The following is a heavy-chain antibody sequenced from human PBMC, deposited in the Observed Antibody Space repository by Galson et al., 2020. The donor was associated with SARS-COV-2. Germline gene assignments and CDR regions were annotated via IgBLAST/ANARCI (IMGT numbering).Heavy chain of an antibody. CDR1: GFTFSSYS. Sequence: PGGSLRLSCEASGFTFSSYSMNWVRQAPGKGLEWVSSIRSSSSTIYYADSVKGRITIYRDNAKNSLYLQMSGLRDEDTAVYYCARDGGRNSNSWFSYDAFEVWGPGTVVTVSS. J-gene: IGHJ3*01. V-gene: IGHV3-48*02. CDR2: IRSSSSTI. CDR3: ARDGGRNSNSWFSYDAFEV. D-gene: IGHD6-13*01.